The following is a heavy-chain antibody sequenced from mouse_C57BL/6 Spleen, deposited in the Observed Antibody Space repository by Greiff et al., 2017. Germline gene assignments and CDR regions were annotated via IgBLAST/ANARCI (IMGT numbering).Heavy chain of an antibody. CDR1: GYTFTSYW. D-gene: IGHD2-5*01. J-gene: IGHJ4*01. CDR3: ARRSNYVGYAMDY. Sequence: VQLQQPGAELVRPGSSVKLSCKASGYTFTSYWLDWVKQRPGQGLEWIGNIYPSDSETNYNQKFKDKATLTVDKSSSTAYMQLSSLTSEDSAVYYCARRSNYVGYAMDYWGQGTSVTVSS. V-gene: IGHV1-61*01. CDR2: IYPSDSET.